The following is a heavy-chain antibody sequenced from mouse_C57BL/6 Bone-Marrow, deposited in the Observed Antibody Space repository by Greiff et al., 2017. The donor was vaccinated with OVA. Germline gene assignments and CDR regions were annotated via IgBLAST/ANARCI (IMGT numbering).Heavy chain of an antibody. CDR1: GFTFTDYY. D-gene: IGHD1-1*01. Sequence: EVKLMESGGGLVQPGGSLSLSCAASGFTFTDYYMSWVRQPPGKALEWLVFIRNKANGYTTEYSASVKGRFTISRDNSQSILYLQMNALRAEDSATYYCARYINYGSSYEGFAYWGQGTLVTVSA. V-gene: IGHV7-3*01. J-gene: IGHJ3*01. CDR2: IRNKANGYTT. CDR3: ARYINYGSSYEGFAY.